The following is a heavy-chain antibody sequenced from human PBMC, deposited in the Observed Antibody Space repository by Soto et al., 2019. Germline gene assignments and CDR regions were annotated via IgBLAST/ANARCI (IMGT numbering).Heavy chain of an antibody. Sequence: GASVKVSCKASGYTFTSYAMHWVRQAPGQRLEWMGWINAGNGNTKYSQKFQGRVTITRDTSASTAYMELSSLRSEDTAVYYCARTYNWNYGRSNWFDPWVQGALVTVSS. V-gene: IGHV1-3*01. J-gene: IGHJ5*02. CDR1: GYTFTSYA. CDR2: INAGNGNT. D-gene: IGHD1-7*01. CDR3: ARTYNWNYGRSNWFDP.